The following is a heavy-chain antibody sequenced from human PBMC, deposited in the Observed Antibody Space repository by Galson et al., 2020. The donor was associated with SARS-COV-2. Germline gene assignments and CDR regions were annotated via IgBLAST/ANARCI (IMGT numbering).Heavy chain of an antibody. CDR2: IHYSGST. CDR1: GLSISSDY. J-gene: IGHJ4*02. V-gene: IGHV4-59*01. D-gene: IGHD3-10*01. Sequence: SDTLSLTCTVAGLSISSDYCSWILQPPWKGLEWIRYIHYSGSTSYNPSLKSRVTISVDTSKNQFSLKLSSVTAADTAVYYCARGNGFGELFYDYWGQGTLVTVSS. CDR3: ARGNGFGELFYDY.